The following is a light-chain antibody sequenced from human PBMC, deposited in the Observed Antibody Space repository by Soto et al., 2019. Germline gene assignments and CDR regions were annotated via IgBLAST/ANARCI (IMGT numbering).Light chain of an antibody. Sequence: EIVLTQSPCTLSLSPGERATLSCRASQSVSSSYLAWYQQKPGQAPRLLIYGASSRATGIPDRFSGSGSGTDFTLTISRLEPEDFAVYYCQQYGSSWWTFGQGTKVEIK. CDR2: GAS. CDR1: QSVSSSY. CDR3: QQYGSSWWT. J-gene: IGKJ1*01. V-gene: IGKV3-20*01.